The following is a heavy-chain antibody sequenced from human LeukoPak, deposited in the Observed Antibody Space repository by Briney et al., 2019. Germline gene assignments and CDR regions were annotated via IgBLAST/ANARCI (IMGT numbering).Heavy chain of an antibody. D-gene: IGHD4-23*01. Sequence: GGSLRLSCAASGFTFSSYAMSWVRQAPGKGLEWVSVIYSGDTAYYADSVEGRFTISRHNSKNTLYLQMNSLRPEDTAIYYCARQSSNSPSFDYWGQGTLVTVSS. CDR1: GFTFSSYA. J-gene: IGHJ4*02. V-gene: IGHV3-53*04. CDR3: ARQSSNSPSFDY. CDR2: IYSGDTA.